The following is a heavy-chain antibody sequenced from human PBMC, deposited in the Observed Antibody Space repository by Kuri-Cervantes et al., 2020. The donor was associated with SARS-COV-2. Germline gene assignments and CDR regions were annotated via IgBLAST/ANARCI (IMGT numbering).Heavy chain of an antibody. V-gene: IGHV1-69*02. CDR1: GGTFSSYT. CDR2: IIPILGIA. Sequence: SVKVSCKASGGTFSSYTISWVRQAPGQGLEWMGRIIPILGIANYAQKFQGRVTITADKSTSTAYMELSSLRSEDTAVYYCARVWYCYDSSGPPWYYYYGMDVWGQGTTVTVSS. J-gene: IGHJ6*02. D-gene: IGHD3-22*01. CDR3: ARVWYCYDSSGPPWYYYYGMDV.